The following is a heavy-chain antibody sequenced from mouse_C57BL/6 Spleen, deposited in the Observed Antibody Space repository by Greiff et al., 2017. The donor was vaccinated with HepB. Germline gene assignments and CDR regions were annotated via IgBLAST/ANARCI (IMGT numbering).Heavy chain of an antibody. D-gene: IGHD2-3*01. CDR1: GYSITSGYD. J-gene: IGHJ3*01. CDR2: ISYSGST. CDR3: ARDGYYGGFAY. Sequence: EVKLEESGPGMVKPSQSLSLTCTVTGYSITSGYDWHWIRHFPGNKLEWMGYISYSGSTNYNPSLKSRISITHDTSKNHFFLKLNSVTTEDTATYYCARDGYYGGFAYWGQGTLVTVSA. V-gene: IGHV3-1*01.